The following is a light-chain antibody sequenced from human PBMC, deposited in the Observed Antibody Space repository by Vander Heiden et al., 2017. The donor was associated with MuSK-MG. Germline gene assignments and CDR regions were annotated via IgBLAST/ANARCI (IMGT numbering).Light chain of an antibody. CDR1: TSDVGTYTP. Sequence: QSALTPPPSASGSPGQSVTISCTGTTSDVGTYTPVSWYQQHPGKAHKLMIYEVRKGPSGGPGRFSGSKAGDTASLTVSGLQTEEEADYYGASDAVGGAWVVGGGTKLTVL. J-gene: IGLJ3*02. V-gene: IGLV2-8*01. CDR3: ASDAVGGAWV. CDR2: EVR.